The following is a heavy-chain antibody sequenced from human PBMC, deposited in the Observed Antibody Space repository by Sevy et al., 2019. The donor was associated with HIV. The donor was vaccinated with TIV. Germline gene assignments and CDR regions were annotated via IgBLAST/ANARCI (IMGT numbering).Heavy chain of an antibody. CDR2: ISYDGSNK. Sequence: GGSLRLSCAASGFTFSSYGMHWVRQAPGKGLEWVAVISYDGSNKYYADSVMGRFTISRDNSKNTLYLQMNSLRAEDTAVYYCAKDRGSSGQYYYYYMDVWGKGTTVTVSS. V-gene: IGHV3-30*18. CDR1: GFTFSSYG. J-gene: IGHJ6*03. CDR3: AKDRGSSGQYYYYYMDV. D-gene: IGHD6-19*01.